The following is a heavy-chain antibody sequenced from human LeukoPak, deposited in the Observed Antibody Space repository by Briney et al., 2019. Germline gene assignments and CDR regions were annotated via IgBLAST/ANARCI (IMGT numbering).Heavy chain of an antibody. J-gene: IGHJ4*02. CDR3: ARGLTGGDPV. D-gene: IGHD7-27*01. CDR2: ISYDGSNK. V-gene: IGHV3-30*04. Sequence: GRSLRLSCAASGFTFSSYAMHWVRQAPGKGLEWVAVISYDGSNKYYADSVKGRFTISRDNSKNTLYLQMNSLRAEDTAVYYCARGLTGGDPVWGQGTLVTVSS. CDR1: GFTFSSYA.